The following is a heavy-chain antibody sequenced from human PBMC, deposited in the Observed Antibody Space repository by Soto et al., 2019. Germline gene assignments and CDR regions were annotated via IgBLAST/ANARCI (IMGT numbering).Heavy chain of an antibody. CDR2: IYWNDDK. D-gene: IGHD1-26*01. CDR3: AREGAIVPRFFDP. Sequence: QITLKESGPALVKPTETLTLMCTFSGFSLSTNGVGVGWIRQPPGKALEWLALIYWNDDKRSSPSLQSRLTITKDTSKNQVVLTMSNLDPVDTATYHCAREGAIVPRFFDPWGQGILVTASS. V-gene: IGHV2-5*01. J-gene: IGHJ5*02. CDR1: GFSLSTNGVG.